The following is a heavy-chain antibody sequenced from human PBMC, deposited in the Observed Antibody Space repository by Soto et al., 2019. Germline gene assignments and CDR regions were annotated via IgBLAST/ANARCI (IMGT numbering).Heavy chain of an antibody. Sequence: SETLSLTCTVSGGSISSSSYYWGWIRQPPGKGLEWIGSIYYSGSTYYNPSLKSRVTISVDTSKNQFSLKLSSVTAADTAVYYCARRTRWYSSSGDYYYYGMGVWGQGTTVTVSS. CDR1: GGSISSSSYY. D-gene: IGHD6-6*01. V-gene: IGHV4-39*01. CDR3: ARRTRWYSSSGDYYYYGMGV. J-gene: IGHJ6*02. CDR2: IYYSGST.